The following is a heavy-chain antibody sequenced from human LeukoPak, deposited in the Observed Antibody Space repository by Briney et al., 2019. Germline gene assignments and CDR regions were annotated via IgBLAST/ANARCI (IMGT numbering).Heavy chain of an antibody. CDR3: ANVYTGDWSCAL. J-gene: IGHJ2*01. CDR2: LRQDGSDK. D-gene: IGHD1-14*01. V-gene: IGHV3-7*05. Sequence: GGSLRLSCAPSGFTFNRHCMSWVPHAPGKGLEWVANLRQDGSDKHYVDSVKGRFTISGDHSSNSLYLQISGLRTEDTPLYYCANVYTGDWSCALWARGPLVTVSS. CDR1: GFTFNRHC.